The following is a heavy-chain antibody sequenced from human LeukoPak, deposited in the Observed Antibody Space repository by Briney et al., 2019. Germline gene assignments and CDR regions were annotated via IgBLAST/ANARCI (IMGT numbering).Heavy chain of an antibody. J-gene: IGHJ6*03. D-gene: IGHD3-10*01. CDR1: GGSISSGGYY. CDR2: IYYSGST. CDR3: ARDLGGKYYYYMDV. Sequence: PSQTLSLTCTVSGGSISSGGYYWSWIRQHPGKGLEWIGYIYYSGSTYYNPSLKSRVTISVDTSKNQFSLKLSSVTAADTAVYYCARDLGGKYYYYMDVWAKGPRSPSP. V-gene: IGHV4-31*03.